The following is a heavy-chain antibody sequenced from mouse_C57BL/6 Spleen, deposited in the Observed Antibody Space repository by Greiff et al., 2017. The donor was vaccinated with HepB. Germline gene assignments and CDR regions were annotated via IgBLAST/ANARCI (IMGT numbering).Heavy chain of an antibody. Sequence: EVQVVESEGGLVQPGSSMKLSCTASGFTFSDYYMAWVRQVPEKGLEWVANINYDGSSTYYLDSLKSRFIISRDNAKNILYLQMSSLKSEDTATYYCARVLRGYYAMDYWGQGTSVTVSS. CDR1: GFTFSDYY. CDR2: INYDGSST. D-gene: IGHD2-12*01. V-gene: IGHV5-16*01. CDR3: ARVLRGYYAMDY. J-gene: IGHJ4*01.